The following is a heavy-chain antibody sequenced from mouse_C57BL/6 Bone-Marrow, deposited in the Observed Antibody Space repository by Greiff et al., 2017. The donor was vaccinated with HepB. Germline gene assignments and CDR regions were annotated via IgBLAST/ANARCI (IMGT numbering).Heavy chain of an antibody. CDR3: ARDDALFAY. V-gene: IGHV1-82*01. CDR2: IYPGDGDT. D-gene: IGHD2-12*01. Sequence: QVQLQQSGPELVKPGASVKISCKASGYAFSSSWMNWVKQRPGKGLEWIGRIYPGDGDTNYNGKFKGKATLTADKSSSTAYMQLSSLTSEDSAVYFCARDDALFAYWGQGTLVTVSA. CDR1: GYAFSSSW. J-gene: IGHJ3*01.